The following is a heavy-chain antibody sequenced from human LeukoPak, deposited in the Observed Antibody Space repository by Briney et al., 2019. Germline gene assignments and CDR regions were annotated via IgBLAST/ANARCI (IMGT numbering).Heavy chain of an antibody. CDR2: FDPEDGET. CDR1: GYTLTELS. Sequence: GASVKVSCKVSGYTLTELSMHWVRQAPGKGLEWMGGFDPEDGETIYAQKFQGRVTMTEDTSTDTAYMELSSLRSEDTAVYYCATSFHDSSGPTPDYWGQGTLVTVSS. J-gene: IGHJ4*02. D-gene: IGHD3-22*01. V-gene: IGHV1-24*01. CDR3: ATSFHDSSGPTPDY.